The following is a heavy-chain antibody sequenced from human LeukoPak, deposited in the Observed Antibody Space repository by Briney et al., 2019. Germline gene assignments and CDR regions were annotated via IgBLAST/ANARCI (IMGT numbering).Heavy chain of an antibody. Sequence: GGSLRLSCAASGFMFSDHWMSWVRQAPGEGLEWVANIKQDGSEKYYVDSVKGRFTISRDNAKNSLYLQMNSLRAEDTAVYYCARGPYYYDSSGYYYWIAFDIWGQGTMVTVSS. CDR1: GFMFSDHW. CDR2: IKQDGSEK. D-gene: IGHD3-22*01. CDR3: ARGPYYYDSSGYYYWIAFDI. V-gene: IGHV3-7*01. J-gene: IGHJ3*02.